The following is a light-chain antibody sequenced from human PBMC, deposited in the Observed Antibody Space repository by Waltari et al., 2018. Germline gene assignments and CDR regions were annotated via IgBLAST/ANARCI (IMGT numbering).Light chain of an antibody. CDR2: AAS. Sequence: DIQMTPSPSSLSASVGDRVTITCRASQSLSSYLKWYKQKPRKAPKLLIYAASSLQSGVPSMFSGSGSGTDFTLTISSLQPEDFATYYCQQSYSNPLTFGQGTKVEIK. CDR3: QQSYSNPLT. V-gene: IGKV1-39*01. J-gene: IGKJ1*01. CDR1: QSLSSY.